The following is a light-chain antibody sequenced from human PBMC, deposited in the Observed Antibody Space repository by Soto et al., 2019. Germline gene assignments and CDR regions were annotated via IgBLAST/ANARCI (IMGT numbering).Light chain of an antibody. Sequence: DIQMTQPPSTLSASVGDRVTITCRASQSISSWLAWYQQIPGKAPKRLIYRASSLESGVPSRFSGSGAGTEFTLTISSLQPDDFATYYCQHYNSYWTFGQGTKVDI. CDR1: QSISSW. V-gene: IGKV1-5*03. CDR2: RAS. CDR3: QHYNSYWT. J-gene: IGKJ1*01.